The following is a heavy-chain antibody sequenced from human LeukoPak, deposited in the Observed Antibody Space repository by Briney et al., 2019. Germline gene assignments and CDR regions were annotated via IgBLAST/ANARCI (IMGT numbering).Heavy chain of an antibody. V-gene: IGHV4-39*07. Sequence: SETLSLTCTVSGGSISSGSYYWSWIRQPPGKGLEWIGEINHSGSTNYNPSLKSRVTISVDTSKNQFSLKLSSVTAADTAVYYCARGLGRLFITNYYYMDVWGKGTTVTVSS. D-gene: IGHD6-25*01. CDR3: ARGLGRLFITNYYYMDV. CDR2: INHSGST. CDR1: GGSISSGSYY. J-gene: IGHJ6*03.